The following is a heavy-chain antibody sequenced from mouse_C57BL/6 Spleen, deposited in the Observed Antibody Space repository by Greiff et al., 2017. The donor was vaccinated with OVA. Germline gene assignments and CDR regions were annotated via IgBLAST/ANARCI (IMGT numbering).Heavy chain of an antibody. V-gene: IGHV3-6*01. D-gene: IGHD2-14*01. J-gene: IGHJ4*01. Sequence: VQLQQSGPGLVKPSQSLSLTCSVTGYSITSGYYWNWIRQFPGNKLEWMGYISYDGSNNYNPSLKNRISITRDTSKNQFFLKLKSVTTEDTATYYCARGGGVRRAMDYWGQGTSVTVSS. CDR2: ISYDGSN. CDR1: GYSITSGYY. CDR3: ARGGGVRRAMDY.